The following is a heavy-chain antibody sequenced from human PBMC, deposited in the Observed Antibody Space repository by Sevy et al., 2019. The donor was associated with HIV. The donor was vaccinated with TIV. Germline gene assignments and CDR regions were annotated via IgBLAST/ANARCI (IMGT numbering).Heavy chain of an antibody. CDR3: ARGDYGVPFDY. J-gene: IGHJ4*02. D-gene: IGHD3-16*01. CDR1: GGSISSYY. V-gene: IGHV4-59*13. CDR2: IYYSGST. Sequence: HSETLSLTCTVSGGSISSYYWSWIRQPPGKGLECIGYIYYSGSTNYNPSLKSRVTISVDTSKNQFSLKLSSVTAADTAVYYCARGDYGVPFDYWGQGTLVTVSS.